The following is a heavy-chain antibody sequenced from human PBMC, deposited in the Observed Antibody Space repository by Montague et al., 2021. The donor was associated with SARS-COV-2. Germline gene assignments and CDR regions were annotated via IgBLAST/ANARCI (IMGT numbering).Heavy chain of an antibody. CDR3: ARDEVQFGDWPYYLAF. J-gene: IGHJ4*02. V-gene: IGHV3-21*01. CDR1: GFTFNTYS. D-gene: IGHD2-21*02. CDR2: ISSSGTYI. Sequence: SLRLSCAASGFTFNTYSMHWVRRAPGKGLEWVSSISSSGTYIYYADSVRGRFTISRDNAHNSLSLQLNSLRPEDTALYYCARDEVQFGDWPYYLAFWGQGTLVSVSS.